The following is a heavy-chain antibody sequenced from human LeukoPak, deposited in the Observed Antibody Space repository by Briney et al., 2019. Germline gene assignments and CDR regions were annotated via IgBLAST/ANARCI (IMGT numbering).Heavy chain of an antibody. Sequence: GESLKISCKGSGYSFTSYWIGWVRQMPGKGLEWMGIIYPGDSDTRYSPSFQGQVTISADKSISTAYLQWSSLKASDTAMYYCARRVSSDYGDYVDVFDIWGQGTMVTVSP. CDR3: ARRVSSDYGDYVDVFDI. CDR1: GYSFTSYW. V-gene: IGHV5-51*01. CDR2: IYPGDSDT. D-gene: IGHD4-17*01. J-gene: IGHJ3*02.